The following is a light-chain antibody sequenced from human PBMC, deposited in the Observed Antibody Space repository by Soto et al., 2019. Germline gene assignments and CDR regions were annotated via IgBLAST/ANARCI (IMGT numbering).Light chain of an antibody. Sequence: EIVLTQSPGTLSLSPGERATLSFRASQSVSSSYLAWYQQKPGQAPRLLIYGASSRATGIPNRFSASGSGTEFSLTINKLEPGDSAVYYCQQYGHSPLTFGGGTKVDI. V-gene: IGKV3-20*01. CDR3: QQYGHSPLT. J-gene: IGKJ4*01. CDR1: QSVSSSY. CDR2: GAS.